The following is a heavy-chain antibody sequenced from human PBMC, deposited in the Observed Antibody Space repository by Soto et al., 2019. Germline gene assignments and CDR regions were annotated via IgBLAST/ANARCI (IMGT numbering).Heavy chain of an antibody. Sequence: EVQLVESGGGLVQRGGSLRLSCAASGFTFSSYSMNWVRQAPGKGLEWVSHISSVSSTIYYADSVKGRFTISRDNAKISLYLQRNSLRDEDTAVYYCARRPPAGNFDYWGQGTLVTVSS. V-gene: IGHV3-48*02. J-gene: IGHJ4*02. CDR3: ARRPPAGNFDY. CDR2: ISSVSSTI. CDR1: GFTFSSYS. D-gene: IGHD6-19*01.